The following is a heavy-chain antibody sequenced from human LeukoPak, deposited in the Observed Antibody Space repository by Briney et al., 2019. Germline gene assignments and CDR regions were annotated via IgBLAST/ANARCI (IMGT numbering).Heavy chain of an antibody. J-gene: IGHJ3*01. Sequence: GGSLRLSCSAPGFTFSNYAMIWGRQAPGRGLEWVSAIRSGGGNTLYADSVKGRFTVSRDNSKDTLFLQMNNMRAEDTAVYYCARDPNGDYVGAFELWGSGTTVTVS. CDR1: GFTFSNYA. CDR3: ARDPNGDYVGAFEL. V-gene: IGHV3-23*01. CDR2: IRSGGGNT. D-gene: IGHD4-17*01.